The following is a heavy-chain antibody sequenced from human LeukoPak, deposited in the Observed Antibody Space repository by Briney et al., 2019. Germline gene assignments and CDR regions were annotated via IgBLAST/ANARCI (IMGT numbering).Heavy chain of an antibody. V-gene: IGHV7-4-1*02. CDR3: ARTGRHPGYCSSTSCYAITMIVVADDAFDI. Sequence: ASVKVSCKASGYTFTSYAMNWVRQAPGQGLEWMGWINTNTGNPTYAQGFTGRFVFSLDTSVSTAYLQISSLKAEDTAVYYCARTGRHPGYCSSTSCYAITMIVVADDAFDIWGQGTMVTVSS. CDR1: GYTFTSYA. D-gene: IGHD2-2*01. J-gene: IGHJ3*02. CDR2: INTNTGNP.